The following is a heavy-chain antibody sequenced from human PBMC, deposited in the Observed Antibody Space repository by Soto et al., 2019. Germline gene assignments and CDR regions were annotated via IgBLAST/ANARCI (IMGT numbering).Heavy chain of an antibody. CDR2: LHHSGAT. J-gene: IGHJ6*02. CDR1: GGSISSGNHY. Sequence: QVQLQESGPGLVKPSQTLSLTCTVSGGSISSGNHYWSWIRQHPGEGLEWIGYLHHSGATYYNPSLKSRLTMSVDTSKNQFSLKLSSTTAADTAAYYCARLNREDYYHGMDVWGQGTTVTVSS. CDR3: ARLNREDYYHGMDV. D-gene: IGHD1-26*01. V-gene: IGHV4-31*03.